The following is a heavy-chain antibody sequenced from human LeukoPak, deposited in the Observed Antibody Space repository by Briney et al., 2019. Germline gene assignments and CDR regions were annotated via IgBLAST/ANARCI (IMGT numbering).Heavy chain of an antibody. CDR1: GYTFTGYY. CDR3: GRGHSLVPGLLVTMVGGALRPFDY. V-gene: IGHV1-2*02. Sequence: GASVTVSCKASGYTFTGYYMHWVRQAPGQGLEWMGWINPNSGGTNYAQTFQGRVTMTRDTSISTAYMELSRLRSDDTPVYYCGRGHSLVPGLLVTMVGGALRPFDYWGQGTLVTVSS. J-gene: IGHJ4*02. CDR2: INPNSGGT. D-gene: IGHD3-10*01.